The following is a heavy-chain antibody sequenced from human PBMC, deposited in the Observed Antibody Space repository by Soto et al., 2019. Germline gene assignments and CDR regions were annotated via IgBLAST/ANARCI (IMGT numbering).Heavy chain of an antibody. D-gene: IGHD3-22*01. Sequence: GASVKVSCKASGYTFTGYYMHWVRQAPGQGLEWMGWINPNSGGTNYAQKFQGWVTMTRDTSISTAYMELSRLRSDDTAVYYCARGYYYDSSGYYYVALQPYDAFDIWGQGTMVTVSS. CDR1: GYTFTGYY. CDR3: ARGYYYDSSGYYYVALQPYDAFDI. J-gene: IGHJ3*02. CDR2: INPNSGGT. V-gene: IGHV1-2*04.